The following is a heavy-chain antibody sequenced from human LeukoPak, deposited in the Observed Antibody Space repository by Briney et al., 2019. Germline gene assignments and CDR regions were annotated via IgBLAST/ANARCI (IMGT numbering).Heavy chain of an antibody. CDR2: INPKSGGT. D-gene: IGHD3-9*01. Sequence: ASVKVSCKASGYTFTGYYMHWVRQAPGQGLEWMGWINPKSGGTKYDQKFQDRVTMTRDTSITTVYMEVSNLRYDDTAVYYCARAHTPWVPYFFFDYWGQGTLVTVSS. J-gene: IGHJ4*02. CDR1: GYTFTGYY. V-gene: IGHV1-2*02. CDR3: ARAHTPWVPYFFFDY.